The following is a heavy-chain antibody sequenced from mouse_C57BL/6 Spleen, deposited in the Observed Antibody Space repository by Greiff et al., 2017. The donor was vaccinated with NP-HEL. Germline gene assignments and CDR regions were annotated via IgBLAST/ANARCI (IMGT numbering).Heavy chain of an antibody. CDR2: IYPGSGNT. CDR1: GYSFTSYY. J-gene: IGHJ1*03. Sequence: VQLQQSGPELVKPGASVKISCKASGYSFTSYYIHWVKQRPGQGLEWIGWIYPGSGNTKYNEKFKGKATLTADTSSSTAYMQLSSLTSEDSAVYYCARECHDYGSSYGGWYVDVWGTGTTVTVSS. V-gene: IGHV1-66*01. D-gene: IGHD1-1*01. CDR3: ARECHDYGSSYGGWYVDV.